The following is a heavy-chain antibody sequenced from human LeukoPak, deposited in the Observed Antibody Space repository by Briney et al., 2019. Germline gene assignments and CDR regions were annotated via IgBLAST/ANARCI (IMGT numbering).Heavy chain of an antibody. V-gene: IGHV4-59*01. CDR2: IYYSGGT. CDR1: GGSISSYY. Sequence: SETLSLTCTVSGGSISSYYWSWIRQPPGKGLEWIGYIYYSGGTNYNPPLKSRVTISVDTSKNQFSLKLSSVTAADTAVYYCARYSDNWFDPWGQGTLVTVSS. J-gene: IGHJ5*02. D-gene: IGHD6-13*01. CDR3: ARYSDNWFDP.